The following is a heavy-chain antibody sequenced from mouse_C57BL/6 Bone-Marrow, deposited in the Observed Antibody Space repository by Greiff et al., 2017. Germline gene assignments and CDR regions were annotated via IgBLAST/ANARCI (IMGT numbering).Heavy chain of an antibody. Sequence: VKLLESGAELVRPGASVTLSCKASGYTFTDYEMHWVKQTPGHGLEWIGAIDPGTGGTAYNQKFKGKAILTAEKSSSTAYMELRSLTSEDSAVXYCRRKGGSSLDYWGQGTTLTVSS. CDR3: RRKGGSSLDY. CDR1: GYTFTDYE. J-gene: IGHJ2*01. D-gene: IGHD1-1*01. CDR2: IDPGTGGT. V-gene: IGHV1-15*01.